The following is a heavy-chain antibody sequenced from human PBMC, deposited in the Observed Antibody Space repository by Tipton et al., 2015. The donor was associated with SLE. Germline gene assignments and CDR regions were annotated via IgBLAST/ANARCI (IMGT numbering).Heavy chain of an antibody. J-gene: IGHJ4*02. V-gene: IGHV4-39*07. Sequence: TLSLTCTVSGGSISSSSYYWGWIRQPPGKGLEWIGNIYYRGSTYYNPSLKSRVTISVDTSKNQFSLKLSSVTAADTAVYYCARGIKGPLDYWGQGTLVTVSS. CDR2: IYYRGST. D-gene: IGHD3-3*02. CDR1: GGSISSSSYY. CDR3: ARGIKGPLDY.